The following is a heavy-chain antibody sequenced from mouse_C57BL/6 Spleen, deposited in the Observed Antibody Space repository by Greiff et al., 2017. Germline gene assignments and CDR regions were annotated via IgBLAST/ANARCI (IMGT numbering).Heavy chain of an antibody. V-gene: IGHV1-42*01. CDR2: INPSTGGT. J-gene: IGHJ4*01. Sequence: VQLQQSGPELVKPGASVKISCKASGYSFTGSYMHWVKQSPDKSLEWIGEINPSTGGTTYNQKFKAKATLTVDKSSSTAYLQLKSLTSEDSAVYYCARWGGTTVRDAVDYWGQGTSVTVSS. D-gene: IGHD1-1*01. CDR3: ARWGGTTVRDAVDY. CDR1: GYSFTGSY.